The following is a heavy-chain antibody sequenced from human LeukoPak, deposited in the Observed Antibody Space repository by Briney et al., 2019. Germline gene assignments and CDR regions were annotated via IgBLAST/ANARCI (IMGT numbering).Heavy chain of an antibody. Sequence: SETLSLTCTVSGGSISSSSYYWGWIRQPPGKGLEWIGSIYYSGSTYYNPSLKSRVTMSVDTSKNQFSLKLSSVTAADTAVYYCARGEITMIVVVTFDYWGQGTLVTVSS. D-gene: IGHD3-22*01. CDR1: GGSISSSSYY. CDR2: IYYSGST. J-gene: IGHJ4*02. CDR3: ARGEITMIVVVTFDY. V-gene: IGHV4-39*07.